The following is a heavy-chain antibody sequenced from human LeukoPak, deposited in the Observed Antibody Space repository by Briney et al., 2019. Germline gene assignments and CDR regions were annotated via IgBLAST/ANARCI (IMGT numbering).Heavy chain of an antibody. CDR3: ARATKTVRGVFSFGSFRYYYYMDV. Sequence: GASVKVSCKASGYTFTSYYMHWVRQAPGQGLEWMGLINPTGGSTGYAQKFQGRVTMTRNTSISTAYMELSSLRSEDTAVYYCARATKTVRGVFSFGSFRYYYYMDVWGKGTTVTISS. J-gene: IGHJ6*03. CDR1: GYTFTSYY. V-gene: IGHV1-46*01. D-gene: IGHD3-10*01. CDR2: INPTGGST.